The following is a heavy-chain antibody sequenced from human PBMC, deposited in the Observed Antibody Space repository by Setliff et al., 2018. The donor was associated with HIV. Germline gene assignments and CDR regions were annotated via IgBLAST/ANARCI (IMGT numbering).Heavy chain of an antibody. Sequence: KTSETLSLTCALNGVPLSDYYWNWIRQSPGKGLEWIVEVNHNGNINYNPSLKSRVTVSVDTSKPQFSLKMNSVTAADTAVYYCAITIVGVTTEMYWGQGTLVTVSS. D-gene: IGHD2-21*02. CDR3: AITIVGVTTEMY. J-gene: IGHJ4*02. CDR1: GVPLSDYY. V-gene: IGHV4-34*01. CDR2: VNHNGNI.